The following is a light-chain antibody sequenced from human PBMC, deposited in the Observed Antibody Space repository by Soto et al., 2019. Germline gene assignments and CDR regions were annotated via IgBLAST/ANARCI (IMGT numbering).Light chain of an antibody. Sequence: QSALTQPRSVSGSPGQSITISCTGTSSDVGGYNYVSWYQQHPGKAPKLMIYDVSKRPAGVPDRFSGSKSGNTASLTISGLPAEDEDYYYCYSYGNSSSLVFGGGTKLTVL. CDR3: YSYGNSSSLV. CDR1: SSDVGGYNY. V-gene: IGLV2-11*01. CDR2: DVS. J-gene: IGLJ2*01.